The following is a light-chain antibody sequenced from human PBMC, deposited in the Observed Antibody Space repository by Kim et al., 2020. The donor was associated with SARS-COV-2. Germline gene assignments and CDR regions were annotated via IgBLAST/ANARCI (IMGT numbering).Light chain of an antibody. CDR3: QQSYSDPWT. J-gene: IGKJ1*01. Sequence: DIQMTQSPSSLSASVGDRVTITCRASQKIGSYLNWYQQKPGKAPKLLVYGASSLQGGVPTRFSGVGSGTEFTLTISSLQPEDFATFFCQQSYSDPWTFGQGTNVDIK. CDR2: GAS. CDR1: QKIGSY. V-gene: IGKV1-39*01.